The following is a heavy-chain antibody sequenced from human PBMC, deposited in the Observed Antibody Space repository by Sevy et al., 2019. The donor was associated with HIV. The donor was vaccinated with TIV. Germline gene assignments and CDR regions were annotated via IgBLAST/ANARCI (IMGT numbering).Heavy chain of an antibody. D-gene: IGHD3-10*01. CDR2: IYYSGST. CDR1: GGSISSSSYY. Sequence: SETLSLTCTVSGGSISSSSYYWGWIRQPPGKGLEWIGSIYYSGSTYYNPSLKSRVTISLDTSKNQFSLKLSSVTAADTAVYYCARQGYYYGSGSPSSYWGQGTLVTVSS. V-gene: IGHV4-39*01. CDR3: ARQGYYYGSGSPSSY. J-gene: IGHJ4*02.